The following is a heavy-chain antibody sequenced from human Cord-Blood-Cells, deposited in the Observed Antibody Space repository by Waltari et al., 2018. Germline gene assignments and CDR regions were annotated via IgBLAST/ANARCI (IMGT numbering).Heavy chain of an antibody. CDR1: GGTFSSYA. V-gene: IGHV1-69*01. CDR2: IIPIFGTA. Sequence: QVQLVQSGAEVKKPGSSVKVSCKASGGTFSSYAISWVRQAPGQGLEWMGGIIPIFGTANYAQKFQGRVTITADESMSTAYMELSSLRSEDTAVYYCARVRYYDSSGYYYYFDYWGQGTLVTVSS. CDR3: ARVRYYDSSGYYYYFDY. J-gene: IGHJ4*02. D-gene: IGHD3-22*01.